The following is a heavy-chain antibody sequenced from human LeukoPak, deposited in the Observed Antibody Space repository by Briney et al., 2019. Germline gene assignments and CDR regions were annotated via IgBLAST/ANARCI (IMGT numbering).Heavy chain of an antibody. V-gene: IGHV3-23*01. J-gene: IGHJ4*02. D-gene: IGHD3-10*01. CDR1: GFTFSSYA. Sequence: GGSLRLSCAAPGFTFSSYAMSWVRQAPGKGLEWVSAISGSGGSTYYADSVKGRSTISRDNSKNTLYLQMNSLRAEDTAVYYCAKGLLWFGELTDFDYWGQGTLVTVSS. CDR2: ISGSGGST. CDR3: AKGLLWFGELTDFDY.